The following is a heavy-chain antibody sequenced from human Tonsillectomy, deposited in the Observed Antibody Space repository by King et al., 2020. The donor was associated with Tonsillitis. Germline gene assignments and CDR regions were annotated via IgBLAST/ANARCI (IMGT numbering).Heavy chain of an antibody. CDR3: ARVRLWGSGWGIDS. CDR1: GFSFSSYG. D-gene: IGHD6-19*01. J-gene: IGHJ4*02. CDR2: ISYDGSNK. Sequence: VQLVESEGGVVQPGRSLRLSCVASGFSFSSYGVHWVRQAPGKGLDWIAVISYDGSNKNYADSVKGRFTISRDNSKNTLYLQMNSLRVEDTAVYYCARVRLWGSGWGIDSWGQGTLVTVS. V-gene: IGHV3-33*05.